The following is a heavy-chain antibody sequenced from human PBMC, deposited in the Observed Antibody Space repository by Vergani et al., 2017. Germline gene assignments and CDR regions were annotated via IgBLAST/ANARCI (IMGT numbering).Heavy chain of an antibody. CDR3: ARDSYDSSGYPYRYYYYGMDV. V-gene: IGHV4-61*02. CDR1: GGSISSGSYY. D-gene: IGHD3-22*01. CDR2: IYTSGST. J-gene: IGHJ6*02. Sequence: QVQLQESGPGLVKPSQTLSLTCTVSGGSISSGSYYWSWIRQPAGKGLEWIGRIYTSGSTNYNPSLKSRVTISVDTSKNQFSLKLSSVTAADTAVYYCARDSYDSSGYPYRYYYYGMDVWGQGTTVTVSS.